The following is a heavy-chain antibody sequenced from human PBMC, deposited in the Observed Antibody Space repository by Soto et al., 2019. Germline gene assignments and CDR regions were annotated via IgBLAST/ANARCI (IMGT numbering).Heavy chain of an antibody. D-gene: IGHD4-17*01. CDR1: GFTFSSYN. J-gene: IGHJ4*02. V-gene: IGHV3-48*02. CDR2: ISSSSSTI. Sequence: EVQLVESGGGLVQPGGSLRLPCAASGFTFSSYNMNWVRQAPGKGLEWVSYISSSSSTIYYADSVKGRFTISRDNAKNSLYLQMNSLRDEDTAVYYCARDLGYGDPTWPYFDYWGQGTLVTVSS. CDR3: ARDLGYGDPTWPYFDY.